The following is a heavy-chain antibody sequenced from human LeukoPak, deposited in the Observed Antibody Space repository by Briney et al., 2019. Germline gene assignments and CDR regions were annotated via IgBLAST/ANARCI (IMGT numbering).Heavy chain of an antibody. D-gene: IGHD6-6*01. CDR3: ATSSSRRYWFDP. Sequence: ASVKGSCKASGYTFTGYYMHWVRQAPGQGLEWMGWINPNSGGTNYAQKFQGRVTMTRDTSISTAYMELSRLRSDDTAVYYCATSSSRRYWFDPWGQGTLVTVSS. J-gene: IGHJ5*02. V-gene: IGHV1-2*02. CDR2: INPNSGGT. CDR1: GYTFTGYY.